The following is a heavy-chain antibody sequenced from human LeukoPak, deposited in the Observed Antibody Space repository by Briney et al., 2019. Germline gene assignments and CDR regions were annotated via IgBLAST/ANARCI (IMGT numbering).Heavy chain of an antibody. Sequence: GGSLRLSCAASGFPFDEYAMHWVRQAPGKGLEWVSLISGDGGSTYYADSVKGRFTISRDNSKDSLYLQMNSLRTEDTALYYCAKDMGDIVVVVAEWFIDYWGQGTLVTVSS. V-gene: IGHV3-43*02. CDR2: ISGDGGST. D-gene: IGHD2-15*01. J-gene: IGHJ4*02. CDR1: GFPFDEYA. CDR3: AKDMGDIVVVVAEWFIDY.